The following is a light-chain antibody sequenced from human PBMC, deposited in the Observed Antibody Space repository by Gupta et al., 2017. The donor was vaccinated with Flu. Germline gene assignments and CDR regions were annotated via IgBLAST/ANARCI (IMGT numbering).Light chain of an antibody. Sequence: EGGTRYCGASQSVNSYLAWYQRKPGQAPRVLIYGASSRASGIPDRFSGSGSGTDFTLTISRLEPEDFAVYYCQQYASSSPWTFGQGTKVEIK. CDR2: GAS. V-gene: IGKV3-20*01. CDR1: QSVNSY. CDR3: QQYASSSPWT. J-gene: IGKJ1*01.